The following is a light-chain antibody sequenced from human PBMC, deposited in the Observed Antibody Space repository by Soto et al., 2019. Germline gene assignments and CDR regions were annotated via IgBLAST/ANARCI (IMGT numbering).Light chain of an antibody. J-gene: IGLJ1*01. CDR1: SSDDGGDHY. CDR3: SSYTTSSTYV. V-gene: IGLV2-14*01. CDR2: DVS. Sequence: QSALTQPASVSGSPGQSITISCTGTSSDDGGDHYVSWYQQYPGKAPKVMIYDVSNRPSGVSNRFSGSKSGNTASLTISGLQAEDEADYYCSSYTTSSTYVFGTGTKLTVL.